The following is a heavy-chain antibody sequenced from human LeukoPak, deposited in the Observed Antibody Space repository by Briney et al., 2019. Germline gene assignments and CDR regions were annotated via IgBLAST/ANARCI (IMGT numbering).Heavy chain of an antibody. D-gene: IGHD6-19*01. V-gene: IGHV1-18*01. CDR2: ISAYNGNT. CDR3: ARARGFSEQQWLVNDAFDI. J-gene: IGHJ3*02. Sequence: GASVKASCKASGYTFTSYGISWVRQAPGQGLEWMGWISAYNGNTNYAQKLQGRVTMTTDTSTSTAYMELRSLRSDDTAVYYCARARGFSEQQWLVNDAFDIWGQGTMVTVSS. CDR1: GYTFTSYG.